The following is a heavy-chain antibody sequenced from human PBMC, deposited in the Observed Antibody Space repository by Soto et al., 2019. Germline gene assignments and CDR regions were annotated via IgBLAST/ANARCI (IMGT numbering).Heavy chain of an antibody. CDR1: GGTFSSYA. Sequence: AVKVSCKASGGTFSSYAIIWVRQAPGQGLEWMGGIIPIFGTANYAQKFQGRVTITADESTSTAYMELSSLRSEDTAVYYCARAASDIHYYGMDVWGKGTTVTVSS. CDR3: ARAASDIHYYGMDV. CDR2: IIPIFGTA. J-gene: IGHJ6*04. V-gene: IGHV1-69*13.